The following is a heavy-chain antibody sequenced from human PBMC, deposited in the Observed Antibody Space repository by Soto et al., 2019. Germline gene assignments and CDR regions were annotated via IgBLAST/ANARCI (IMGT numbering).Heavy chain of an antibody. J-gene: IGHJ4*02. D-gene: IGHD1-1*01. CDR1: GFSFSVYS. CDR2: ISGSSSTI. Sequence: PGGSLRLSCAASGFSFSVYSMNWVRQAPGKGLEWVSYISGSSSTIYYADSVKGRFTISRDNAKNTLYLQMNSLRAEDTAVYYCARGGLERRLDYWGQGTLVTVSS. CDR3: ARGGLERRLDY. V-gene: IGHV3-48*04.